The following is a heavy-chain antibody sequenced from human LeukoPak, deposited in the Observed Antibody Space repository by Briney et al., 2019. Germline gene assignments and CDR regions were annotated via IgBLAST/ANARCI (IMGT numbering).Heavy chain of an antibody. CDR3: AREDGYNYGVDY. D-gene: IGHD5-24*01. J-gene: IGHJ4*02. Sequence: SETLSLTCTVSGGSISSGGYSWSWIRQPPGKGLERIGYIYHSGSTYYNPSLKSRVTISVDRSKNQFSLKLSSVTAADTAVYYCAREDGYNYGVDYWGQGTLVTVSS. CDR2: IYHSGST. CDR1: GGSISSGGYS. V-gene: IGHV4-30-2*01.